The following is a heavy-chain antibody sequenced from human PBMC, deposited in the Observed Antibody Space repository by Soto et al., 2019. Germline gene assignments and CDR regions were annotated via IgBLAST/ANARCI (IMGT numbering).Heavy chain of an antibody. V-gene: IGHV1-18*01. Sequence: ASVKVSCKASGYTFTTYGISWVRQAPGQGLEWMGWISAYNGDTNYAQKLQGRVTMTTDTSTSTAYMELRSLRSDDTAVYYCARNRLVGAPEGRVVVGASTMIDFPNPLQPLPWG. D-gene: IGHD1-26*01. CDR1: GYTFTTYG. CDR3: ARNRLVGAPEGRVVVGASTMIDFPNPLQPLP. J-gene: IGHJ5*02. CDR2: ISAYNGDT.